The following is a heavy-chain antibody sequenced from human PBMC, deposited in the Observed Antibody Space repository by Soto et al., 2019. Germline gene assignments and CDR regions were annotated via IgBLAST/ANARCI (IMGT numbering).Heavy chain of an antibody. CDR3: VRDHNSFDF. J-gene: IGHJ4*02. Sequence: EVQLVESGGDLVQPGGSLRLSCKVSGFTFSDHYMDWVRQTPGKGLEWLGRSKTKTYNYVTDYAASVKGRFIISRDDSKNFLYLQMNSLNTEDTAVYYCVRDHNSFDFWGQGSLVTVSS. CDR2: SKTKTYNYVT. V-gene: IGHV3-72*01. CDR1: GFTFSDHY.